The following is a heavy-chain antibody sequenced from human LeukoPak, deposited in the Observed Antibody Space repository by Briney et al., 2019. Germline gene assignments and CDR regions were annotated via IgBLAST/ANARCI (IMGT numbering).Heavy chain of an antibody. J-gene: IGHJ4*02. Sequence: GGSLRLSCSVSGFTFSTYVMHWVRQAPGKGLEYVSAISSNGDNTYYADSVKGRFTISRDNSKNTLYLQMSSLRADDTAVYYCVRGTGYWGQGTLVAVSS. V-gene: IGHV3-64D*06. CDR2: ISSNGDNT. CDR3: VRGTGY. CDR1: GFTFSTYV.